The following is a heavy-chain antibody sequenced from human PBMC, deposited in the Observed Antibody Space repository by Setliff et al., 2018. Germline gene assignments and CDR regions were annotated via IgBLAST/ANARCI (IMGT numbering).Heavy chain of an antibody. Sequence: SETLSLTCNVSGASISSYYWSWIRQPPGKGLEWIGYFFNSGDTDCNPSLKSRVTISLDTSKNQFSLSLTSVTAEDTAVYYCARMSGFQYIDVWDKGTTVTVSS. D-gene: IGHD3-3*01. V-gene: IGHV4-59*08. J-gene: IGHJ6*03. CDR2: FFNSGDT. CDR1: GASISSYY. CDR3: ARMSGFQYIDV.